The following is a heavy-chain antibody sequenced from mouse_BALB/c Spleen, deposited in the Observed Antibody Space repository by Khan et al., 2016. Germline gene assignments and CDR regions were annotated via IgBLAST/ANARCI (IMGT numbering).Heavy chain of an antibody. D-gene: IGHD2-13*01. J-gene: IGHJ2*01. CDR3: ASDYCYCSDVVDY. CDR2: INPHNGGT. V-gene: IGHV1S136*01. CDR1: GYTFTNYF. Sequence: VQLQQSGPELVKPGASVKMSCKASGYTFTNYFMHWVKQKPGQGLEWIGCINPHNGGTKYNQKFKGKATLTADTSSSTAYMHLSSLTSEDSAVXYGASDYCYCSDVVDYWGQGTTLTVSS.